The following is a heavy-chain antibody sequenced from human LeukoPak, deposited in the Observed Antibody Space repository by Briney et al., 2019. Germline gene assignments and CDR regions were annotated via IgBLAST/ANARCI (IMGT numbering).Heavy chain of an antibody. Sequence: GRSLRLSCAASGFTLSSYGMHWVRQAPGKGLEWVAVISYDGSNKYYADSVKGRFTISRDNSKNTLYLQMNSLRAEDTAVYYCARAEDGWAGTGYFDYWGQGTLVTVSS. J-gene: IGHJ4*02. CDR3: ARAEDGWAGTGYFDY. D-gene: IGHD6-19*01. CDR2: ISYDGSNK. CDR1: GFTLSSYG. V-gene: IGHV3-30*03.